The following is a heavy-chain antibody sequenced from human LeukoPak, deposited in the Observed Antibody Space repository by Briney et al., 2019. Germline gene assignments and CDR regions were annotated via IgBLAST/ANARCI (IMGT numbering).Heavy chain of an antibody. D-gene: IGHD6-19*01. CDR1: GGSFSGYY. J-gene: IGHJ4*02. V-gene: IGHV4-59*10. CDR3: ARSTVAGKDY. CDR2: IYTRGST. Sequence: SETLSLTCAVYGGSFSGYYWSWIRQPPGKGLEWIGRIYTRGSTNYNPSLKSRVTMSVDTSKNQFSLKLSSVTAADTAVYYCARSTVAGKDYWGQGTLVTVSS.